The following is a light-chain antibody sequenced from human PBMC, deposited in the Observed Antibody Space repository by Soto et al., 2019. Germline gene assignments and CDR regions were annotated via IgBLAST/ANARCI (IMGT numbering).Light chain of an antibody. CDR1: TAHSSDA. CDR3: QTWGDGIRV. CDR2: LNSDGSY. Sequence: QSVLTQPPSASASLGASVKLTCTLTTAHSSDAIAWHQQQPEKGPRYLMKLNSDGSYNKGDGIPDRFSGSSSGAERYLTISSLQSDDEADYYCQTWGDGIRVFGGGTKLTVL. V-gene: IGLV4-69*02. J-gene: IGLJ3*02.